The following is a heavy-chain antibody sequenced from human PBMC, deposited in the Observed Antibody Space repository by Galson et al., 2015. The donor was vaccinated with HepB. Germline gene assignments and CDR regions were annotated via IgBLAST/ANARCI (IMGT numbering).Heavy chain of an antibody. Sequence: SLRLSCAASGFIFSSYYMSWVRQAPGKGLEWVANIKQDGSEKYYVDSVKGRFTISRDNAKNSLFLQMNSLRAEDTAMYYCARNPIYGGNSVGAFDIWGQGTMVTVSS. CDR3: ARNPIYGGNSVGAFDI. D-gene: IGHD4-23*01. V-gene: IGHV3-7*03. J-gene: IGHJ3*02. CDR2: IKQDGSEK. CDR1: GFIFSSYY.